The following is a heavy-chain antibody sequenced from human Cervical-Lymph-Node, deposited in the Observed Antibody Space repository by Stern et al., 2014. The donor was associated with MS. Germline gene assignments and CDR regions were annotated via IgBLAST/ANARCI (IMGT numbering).Heavy chain of an antibody. J-gene: IGHJ4*02. CDR3: ARDDRTSWYGGMPH. Sequence: VQLEESGGGAVQPGRSLRLSCATSGFTFSGYGMYWVRQAPGKGLEWGAISWSDGTKEDYADSVKGRFTISRDNSKNTLYLQMTSLRAEDTAVYYCARDDRTSWYGGMPHWGQETLVTVSS. D-gene: IGHD6-13*01. CDR2: SWSDGTKE. CDR1: GFTFSGYG. V-gene: IGHV3-33*01.